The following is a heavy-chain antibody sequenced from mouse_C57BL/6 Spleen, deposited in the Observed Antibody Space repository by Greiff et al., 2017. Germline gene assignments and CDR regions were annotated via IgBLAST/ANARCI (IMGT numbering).Heavy chain of an antibody. CDR2: IYPRSGNT. Sequence: QVQLKQSGAELARPGASVKLSCKASGYTFTSYGISWVKQRTGQGLEWIGEIYPRSGNTYYNEKFKGKATLTADKSSSTAYMELRSLTSEDSAVYFCAREEGGYYAYFDYWGQGTTLTVSA. V-gene: IGHV1-81*01. CDR3: AREEGGYYAYFDY. J-gene: IGHJ2*01. D-gene: IGHD2-3*01. CDR1: GYTFTSYG.